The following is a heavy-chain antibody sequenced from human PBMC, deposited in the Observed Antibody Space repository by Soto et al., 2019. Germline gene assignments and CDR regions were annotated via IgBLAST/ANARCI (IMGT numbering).Heavy chain of an antibody. CDR1: GFAFKNYA. CDR2: ISGSGNT. V-gene: IGHV3-23*01. CDR3: AKRGPVVTLEKYFDY. J-gene: IGHJ4*02. Sequence: SLRLSCVASGFAFKNYAMTWVRQAPGKGLEWVSGISGSGNTYYADSVKGRFTISRDNPKNTLYLQMDSLRAEDTAVYYCAKRGPVVTLEKYFDYWGQGTLVTVSS. D-gene: IGHD2-21*02.